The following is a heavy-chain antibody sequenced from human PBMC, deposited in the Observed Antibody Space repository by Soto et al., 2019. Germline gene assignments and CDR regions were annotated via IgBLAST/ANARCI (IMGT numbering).Heavy chain of an antibody. Sequence: EVQLVESGGGLVQPGGSLRLSCAASGFTFSSYWMHWVRQAPGKGLVWVSRINSDGSSTSYADSVKGRFTISRDNAKNTRYRQMNSLRAEDTAVYYCARDGSSSSGWYYYYYGMDVWGQGTTVTVSS. D-gene: IGHD6-6*01. CDR1: GFTFSSYW. CDR3: ARDGSSSSGWYYYYYGMDV. V-gene: IGHV3-74*01. J-gene: IGHJ6*02. CDR2: INSDGSST.